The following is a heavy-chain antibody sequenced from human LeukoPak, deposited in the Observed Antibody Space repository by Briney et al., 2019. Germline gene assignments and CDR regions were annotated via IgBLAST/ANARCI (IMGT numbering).Heavy chain of an antibody. V-gene: IGHV4-59*08. J-gene: IGHJ3*02. CDR2: IYYSGST. Sequence: SETLSLTCTVSGGSISSYYWSWIRQPPGKGLEWIGYIYYSGSTNYNPSLKSRVTISVDTSKNQFSLKLSSVTAADTAVYYCARFSATVVTRDAFDIWGQGTMVTVSS. CDR3: ARFSATVVTRDAFDI. CDR1: GGSISSYY. D-gene: IGHD4-23*01.